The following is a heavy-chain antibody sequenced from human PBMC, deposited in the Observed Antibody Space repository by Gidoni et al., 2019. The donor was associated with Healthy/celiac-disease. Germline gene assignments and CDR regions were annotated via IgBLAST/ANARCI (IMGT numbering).Heavy chain of an antibody. J-gene: IGHJ4*02. CDR3: ARLVLEWLPKVEYYFDY. Sequence: QVQLQESGPGLVKPSQTLSLTCPVSGGSISSGGYYWSWIRQHPGKGLEWIGYIYYSGSTYYNPSLKSRDTISVDTSKNQFSLKLSSVTAADTAVYYCARLVLEWLPKVEYYFDYWGQGTLVTVSS. CDR2: IYYSGST. CDR1: GGSISSGGYY. D-gene: IGHD3-3*01. V-gene: IGHV4-31*03.